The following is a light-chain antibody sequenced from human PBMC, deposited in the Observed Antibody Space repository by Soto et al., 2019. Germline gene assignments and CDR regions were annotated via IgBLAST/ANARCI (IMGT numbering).Light chain of an antibody. J-gene: IGLJ1*01. CDR3: NSYTSSNTRV. CDR2: EVS. CDR1: SSDVGGYSR. V-gene: IGLV2-14*01. Sequence: QSVLTQPASVSGSPGQSITISCTGTSSDVGGYSRVSWYQHHPGKAPKLIIYEVSDRPSGVSNRFSGSKSGNTASLTISGLQAEDEADYYCNSYTSSNTRVFRTGTKV.